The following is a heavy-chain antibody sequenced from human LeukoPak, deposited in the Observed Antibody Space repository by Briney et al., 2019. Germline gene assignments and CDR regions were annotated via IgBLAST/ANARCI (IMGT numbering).Heavy chain of an antibody. V-gene: IGHV3-48*03. J-gene: IGHJ4*02. CDR3: ARDYGVGYCSGGSCYDLDY. Sequence: GGSLRLSCAASGFTFSSYEMNWVRQAPGKGLEWVSYISSSGSTIYYADSVKGRFTISRDNAKNSLYLQMNSLRAEDTAVYYCARDYGVGYCSGGSCYDLDYWGQGTLVTVSS. CDR2: ISSSGSTI. D-gene: IGHD2-15*01. CDR1: GFTFSSYE.